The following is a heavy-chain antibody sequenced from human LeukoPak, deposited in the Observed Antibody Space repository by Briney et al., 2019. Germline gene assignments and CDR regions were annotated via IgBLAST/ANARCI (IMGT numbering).Heavy chain of an antibody. CDR1: GFTVSSNY. CDR2: IYSGGST. D-gene: IGHD4-23*01. CDR3: ARGAYGGNSGYFQH. J-gene: IGHJ1*01. V-gene: IGHV3-53*01. Sequence: GGSLRLSCAASGFTVSSNYMSWVRQAPGKGLEWVSVIYSGGSTYYADSVKGRFTISRDNSKNTLYLQMNSLRAEDTAVYYCARGAYGGNSGYFQHWGQGTLVTVSS.